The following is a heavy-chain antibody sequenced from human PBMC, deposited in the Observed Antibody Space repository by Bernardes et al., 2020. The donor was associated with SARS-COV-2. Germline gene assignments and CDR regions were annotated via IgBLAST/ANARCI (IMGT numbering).Heavy chain of an antibody. CDR2: PSNGGLEI. V-gene: IGHV3-30*18. CDR1: GINLGASD. J-gene: IGHJ5*02. D-gene: IGHD3-9*01. CDR3: ANQDRTGYYYGA. Sequence: GGSLRLSCAVSGINLGASDIHWVRQAPGPGLEWVALPSNGGLEIDYSDTVKGRFTVSRDTSKRTVFLQMSSLSAEDTAVYYCANQDRTGYYYGAWGQGTRVTVSS.